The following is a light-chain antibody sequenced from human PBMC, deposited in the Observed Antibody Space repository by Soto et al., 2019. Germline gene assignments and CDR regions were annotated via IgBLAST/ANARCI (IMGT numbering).Light chain of an antibody. J-gene: IGKJ4*01. CDR2: EAS. Sequence: EIILTQSPATLSLSPGERATLSCRASHDINNYLAWYQQKPGQSPRLLIYEASHRATGTPARFSARGSGTHFTLPISGLEPEDFAVYYCQQHADWPPLTFGGVT. CDR1: HDINNY. V-gene: IGKV3-11*01. CDR3: QQHADWPPLT.